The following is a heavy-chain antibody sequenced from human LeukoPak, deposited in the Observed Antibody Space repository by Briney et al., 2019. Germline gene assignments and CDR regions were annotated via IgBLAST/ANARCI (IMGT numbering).Heavy chain of an antibody. CDR1: GFTFSSYS. D-gene: IGHD2-2*01. Sequence: GALRLSCAASGFTFSSYSMNWVRQAPGKGPEWVSFISSSSGYIYYADSVKGRFTISRDNAKNSLYLQMNSLRAEDTAVYYCARDGSTRLGAFDIWGQGTMVTVSS. V-gene: IGHV3-21*01. J-gene: IGHJ3*02. CDR2: ISSSSGYI. CDR3: ARDGSTRLGAFDI.